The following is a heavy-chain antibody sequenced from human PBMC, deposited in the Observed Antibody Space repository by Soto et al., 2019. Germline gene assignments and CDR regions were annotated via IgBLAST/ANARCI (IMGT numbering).Heavy chain of an antibody. CDR3: ARGYCSGGSCYSALSQYYYYYMDV. Sequence: PSETLSLTCAVYGGSFSGYYWSWIRQPPGKGLEWIGEINHSGSTNYNPSLKSRVTISVDTSKNQFSLKLSSVTAADTAVYYCARGYCSGGSCYSALSQYYYYYMDVWGKGTTVTVSS. CDR2: INHSGST. D-gene: IGHD2-15*01. V-gene: IGHV4-34*01. J-gene: IGHJ6*03. CDR1: GGSFSGYY.